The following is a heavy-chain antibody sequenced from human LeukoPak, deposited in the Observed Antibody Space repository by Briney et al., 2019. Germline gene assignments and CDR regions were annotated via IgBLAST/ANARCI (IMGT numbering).Heavy chain of an antibody. CDR2: IDIAGTT. D-gene: IGHD1-1*01. V-gene: IGHV3-53*01. Sequence: GGSLRLSCAASGFTVSGHYMSWVRQAPGTGLEWVSFIDIAGTTYYADSVRGRFTISRDNSKNTLYLQMNSLRVDDTAVYYCACYIATVPHWGRGTLVTVPS. CDR1: GFTVSGHY. J-gene: IGHJ4*02. CDR3: ACYIATVPH.